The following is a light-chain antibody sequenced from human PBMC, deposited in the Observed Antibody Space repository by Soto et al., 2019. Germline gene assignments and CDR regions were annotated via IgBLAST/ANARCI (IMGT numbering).Light chain of an antibody. CDR1: QSVSSSY. CDR2: GAS. CDR3: QHYGRSPIT. Sequence: IVLTQSPATLSLSPGERATLSCGASQSVSSSYLAWYQLKPGQAPRLLIYGASSRATGIPDRFSGSGSGTGFTLTISRLEPEDFALYYCQHYGRSPITFGQGTRREIK. V-gene: IGKV3-20*01. J-gene: IGKJ5*01.